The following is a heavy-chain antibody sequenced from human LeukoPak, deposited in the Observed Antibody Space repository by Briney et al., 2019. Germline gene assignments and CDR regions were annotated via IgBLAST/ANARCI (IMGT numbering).Heavy chain of an antibody. CDR2: IYTGGNT. V-gene: IGHV3-66*01. CDR3: VRDSYGTS. CDR1: GFTVSSSY. Sequence: GGSLRLSCVVSGFTVSSSYMRWVRQAPGKGLEWVSIIYTGGNTYYADSVKGRFTISRDNSKNTLYLQMNSLRDEDTAVYYCVRDSYGTSWGQGTLVTVSS. D-gene: IGHD3-16*01. J-gene: IGHJ5*02.